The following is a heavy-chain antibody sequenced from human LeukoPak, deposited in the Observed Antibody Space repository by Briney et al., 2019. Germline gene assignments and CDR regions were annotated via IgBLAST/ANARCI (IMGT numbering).Heavy chain of an antibody. V-gene: IGHV3-48*01. CDR2: IGISSGNT. Sequence: GSLRLPCAASGFNFIDYSMNWVRQAPGKGLEWISYIGISSGNTKYADSVKGRFTISRDKARNSLYLQMNSLRVEDTAVYYCARDHRYAFDNWGHGTLVTVSS. CDR1: GFNFIDYS. D-gene: IGHD5-12*01. CDR3: ARDHRYAFDN. J-gene: IGHJ4*01.